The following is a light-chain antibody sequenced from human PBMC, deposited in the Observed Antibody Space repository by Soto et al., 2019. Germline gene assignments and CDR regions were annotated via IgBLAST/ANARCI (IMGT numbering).Light chain of an antibody. CDR2: GAF. CDR3: QQYNSWPPIT. CDR1: QSVSSNY. Sequence: IVLTQSPGTLSLSPGERATFSCRASQSVSSNYLAWYQQKPGQAPRLLIYGAFKRATGIPDRFSGSGSGTEFTLTISSLQSEDFAVYYCQQYNSWPPITFGQGTRLEI. J-gene: IGKJ5*01. V-gene: IGKV3-20*01.